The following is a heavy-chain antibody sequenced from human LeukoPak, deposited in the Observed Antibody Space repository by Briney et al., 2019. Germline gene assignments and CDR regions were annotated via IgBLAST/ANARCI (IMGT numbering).Heavy chain of an antibody. D-gene: IGHD5-24*01. V-gene: IGHV4-34*01. CDR1: GGSFSGYY. Sequence: SETLSLTCAVYGGSFSGYYRSWIRQPPGKGLEWIGEINHSGSTNYNPSLKSRVTISIDTSKNQFSLKLNSVTAADTAVYYCARGGEMASYYGMDVWGQGTTVTVSS. CDR3: ARGGEMASYYGMDV. CDR2: INHSGST. J-gene: IGHJ6*02.